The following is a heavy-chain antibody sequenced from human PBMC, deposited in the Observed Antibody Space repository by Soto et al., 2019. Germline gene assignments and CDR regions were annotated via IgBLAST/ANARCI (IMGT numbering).Heavy chain of an antibody. V-gene: IGHV3-48*02. Sequence: PGGSLRLSCAASGFTFSTYNMSWVRQAPGKGLEWLSYISSSSSAIYYADSVRGRFTISRDNAKNSLYLQLNSLRDEDTAVYYCARDTYDSSGYFRLFDYWGQGTLVTVSS. D-gene: IGHD3-22*01. CDR3: ARDTYDSSGYFRLFDY. CDR1: GFTFSTYN. J-gene: IGHJ4*02. CDR2: ISSSSSAI.